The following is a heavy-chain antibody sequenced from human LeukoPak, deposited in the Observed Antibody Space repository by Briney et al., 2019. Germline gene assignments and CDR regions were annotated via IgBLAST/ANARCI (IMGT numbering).Heavy chain of an antibody. Sequence: GGSLGLSCAASGFTFSSYWMSWVRQAPGKGLEWVANIKQDGSEKYYVDSVKGRFTISRDNAKNSLYLQMNSLRAEDTAVYYCARGPAYGSGSPPYGMDVWGQGTTVTVSS. CDR3: ARGPAYGSGSPPYGMDV. CDR2: IKQDGSEK. J-gene: IGHJ6*02. D-gene: IGHD3-10*01. V-gene: IGHV3-7*04. CDR1: GFTFSSYW.